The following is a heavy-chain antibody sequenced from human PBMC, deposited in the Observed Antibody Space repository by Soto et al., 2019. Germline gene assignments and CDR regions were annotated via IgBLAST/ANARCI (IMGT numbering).Heavy chain of an antibody. CDR2: ISGSGGST. CDR3: AKWGTTVVSFDY. V-gene: IGHV3-23*01. J-gene: IGHJ4*02. D-gene: IGHD4-17*01. Sequence: SGGSLRLSCAASGFTFSSYAMNWVRQAPGKRLEWASTISGSGGSTYYADSVKGLFTSCTDSSKNTVYMQMNRLRAEDTAVSYCAKWGTTVVSFDYWGRGSLFTVSS. CDR1: GFTFSSYA.